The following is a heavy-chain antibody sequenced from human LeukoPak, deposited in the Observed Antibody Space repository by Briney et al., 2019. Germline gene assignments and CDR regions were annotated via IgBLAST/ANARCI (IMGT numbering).Heavy chain of an antibody. V-gene: IGHV3-53*01. J-gene: IGHJ4*02. CDR3: ARIYVWGSYSPYYFDY. CDR1: GFTVSNNY. Sequence: GGSLRLSSAASGFTVSNNYMSWVRQAPGKGLEWVSVIYSGGSTYYADSVKGRFTISRDNSKNTLYLQMKSLRAEDTAVYYCARIYVWGSYSPYYFDYWGQGILVTVSS. D-gene: IGHD3-16*01. CDR2: IYSGGST.